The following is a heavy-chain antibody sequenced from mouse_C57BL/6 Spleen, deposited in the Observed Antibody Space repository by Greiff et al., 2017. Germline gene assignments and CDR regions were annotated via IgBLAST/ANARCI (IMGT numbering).Heavy chain of an antibody. D-gene: IGHD1-1*01. CDR2: IDPNSGGT. J-gene: IGHJ2*01. CDR1: GYTFTSYW. V-gene: IGHV1-72*01. CDR3: ARGGITTVVAKDY. Sequence: QVHVKQPGAELVKPGASVKLSCKASGYTFTSYWMHWVKQRPGRGLEWIGRIDPNSGGTKYNEKFKSKATLTVDKPSSTAYMQLSSLTSEDSAVYYCARGGITTVVAKDYWGQGTTLTVSS.